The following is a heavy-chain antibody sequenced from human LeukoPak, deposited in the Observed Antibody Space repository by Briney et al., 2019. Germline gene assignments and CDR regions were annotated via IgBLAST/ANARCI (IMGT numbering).Heavy chain of an antibody. V-gene: IGHV4-38-2*02. J-gene: IGHJ4*02. CDR2: IYHSGST. Sequence: PSQTLSLTCTVSGYSISSGYYWGWIWQPPGKGLEWIGSIYHSGSTYYNPSLKSRVTISIDTSKNQFSLRLNSVTAADPAMYFCAKSGGYGLIDYWGQGTRVIVSS. D-gene: IGHD1-26*01. CDR3: AKSGGYGLIDY. CDR1: GYSISSGYY.